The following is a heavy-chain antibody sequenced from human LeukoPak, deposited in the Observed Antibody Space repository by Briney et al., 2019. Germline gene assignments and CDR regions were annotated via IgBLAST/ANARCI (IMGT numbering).Heavy chain of an antibody. CDR2: IYSGGST. V-gene: IGHV3-53*04. J-gene: IGHJ4*02. D-gene: IGHD2-15*01. CDR1: GFTVSSNY. CDR3: ARQYCSGGSCYLDYFGY. Sequence: PGGSLRLSCAASGFTVSSNYMSWVRQAPGKGLEWVSVIYSGGSTYYADSVKGRFTISRHNSKNTLYLQMNSLRAVDTAVYYCARQYCSGGSCYLDYFGYWGQGTLVTVSS.